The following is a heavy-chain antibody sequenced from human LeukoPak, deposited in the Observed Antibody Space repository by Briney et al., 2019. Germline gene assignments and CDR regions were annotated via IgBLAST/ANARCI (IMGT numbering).Heavy chain of an antibody. D-gene: IGHD1-26*01. CDR2: IWYDEITK. Sequence: PGGSLRLSCVASGFTFRSYGIHWVRQAPGKGLEWLAFIWYDEITKNYADSVKGRFTISRDNSKNTLYVQMNSLRPDDTAVYYCAKDRGWELKLFDYWGQGTLVTVSS. CDR1: GFTFRSYG. J-gene: IGHJ4*02. CDR3: AKDRGWELKLFDY. V-gene: IGHV3-30*02.